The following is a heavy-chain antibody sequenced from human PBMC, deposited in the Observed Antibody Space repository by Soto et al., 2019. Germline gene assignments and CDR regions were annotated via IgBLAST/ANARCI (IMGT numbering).Heavy chain of an antibody. CDR1: GFTFDDYA. CDR2: ISWNSDNI. J-gene: IGHJ6*03. CDR3: VKGGGGYYRVHYYCMDV. Sequence: EVQLVESGGGLVQPGRSLRLSCAASGFTFDDYAMYWVRQAPGKGLEWVSGISWNSDNIGYADSMKGRFTISRDNAKNSLYLKMSSLRTEDTAFYYCVKGGGGYYRVHYYCMDVWGKGTTVTVSS. V-gene: IGHV3-9*01. D-gene: IGHD3-3*01.